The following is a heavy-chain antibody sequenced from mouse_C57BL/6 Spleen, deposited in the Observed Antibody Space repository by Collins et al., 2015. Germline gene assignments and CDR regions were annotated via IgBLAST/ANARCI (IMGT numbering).Heavy chain of an antibody. V-gene: IGHV1-81*01. Sequence: YTFTSYGISWVKQRTGQGLEWIGEIYPRSGNTYYNEKFKGKATLTADKSSSTAYMELRSLTSEDSAVYFCASMTYYYAMDYWGQGTSVTVSS. CDR1: YTFTSYG. CDR2: IYPRSGNT. D-gene: IGHD2-3*01. CDR3: ASMTYYYAMDY. J-gene: IGHJ4*01.